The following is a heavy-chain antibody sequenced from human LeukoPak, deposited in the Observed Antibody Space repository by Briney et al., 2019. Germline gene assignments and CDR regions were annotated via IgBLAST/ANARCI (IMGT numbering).Heavy chain of an antibody. Sequence: GGSLRLSCAASGFTFSSYAVSWVRQAPGRGLECISSISGSGETTYYADSVKGRFTSSRDNSKKTAYLQLSSLRAEDTAVYYCAKAMSSTTWGIFDYWGQGTLVTVSS. D-gene: IGHD2-2*01. CDR3: AKAMSSTTWGIFDY. CDR1: GFTFSSYA. CDR2: ISGSGETT. J-gene: IGHJ4*02. V-gene: IGHV3-23*01.